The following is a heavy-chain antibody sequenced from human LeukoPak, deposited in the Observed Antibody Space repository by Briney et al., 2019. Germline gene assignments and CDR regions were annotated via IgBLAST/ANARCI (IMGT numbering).Heavy chain of an antibody. V-gene: IGHV3-53*05. CDR3: AKVAVEYYYGSGSFDY. J-gene: IGHJ4*02. CDR1: GLSVSSNF. D-gene: IGHD3-10*01. Sequence: GGSLRLSCAATGLSVSSNFMSWVRQAPGKGLEWVSVIYGGGSTYYADSVKGRFTISRDNSKNTLYLQMNSLRAEDTAVYYCAKVAVEYYYGSGSFDYWGQGTLVTVSS. CDR2: IYGGGST.